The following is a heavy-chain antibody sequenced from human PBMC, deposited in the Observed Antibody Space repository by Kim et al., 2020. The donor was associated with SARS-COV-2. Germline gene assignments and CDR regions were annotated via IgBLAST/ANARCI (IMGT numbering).Heavy chain of an antibody. CDR2: IKPGGSDK. V-gene: IGHV3-7*01. CDR1: GFTLSDYW. J-gene: IGHJ4*02. CDR3: ARGGRADY. Sequence: GGSLRLSCAASGFTLSDYWMSWARQAPGKGLEWVANIKPGGSDKNYVDSVKGRFTISRDNAKNSLYLQMTSLRVEDTAVYYCARGGRADYWGQGTLVTVS. D-gene: IGHD3-16*01.